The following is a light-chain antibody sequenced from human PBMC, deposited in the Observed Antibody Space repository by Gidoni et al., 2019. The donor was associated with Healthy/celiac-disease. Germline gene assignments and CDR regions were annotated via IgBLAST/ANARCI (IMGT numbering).Light chain of an antibody. CDR3: SSYASSSTLYV. J-gene: IGLJ1*01. Sequence: QSALTPPPSVSGSPGQSLTISCTGTSSDVGGYKYVSWYQQHPGKAPKLMIYDVYNRPSGVYNRFSGSKSGNTASLTISGLKAEDEADYDGSSYASSSTLYVFGTGTKVTVL. CDR2: DVY. V-gene: IGLV2-14*01. CDR1: SSDVGGYKY.